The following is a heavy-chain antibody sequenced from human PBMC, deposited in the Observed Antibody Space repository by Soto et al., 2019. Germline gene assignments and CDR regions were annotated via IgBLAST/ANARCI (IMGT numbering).Heavy chain of an antibody. Sequence: LRLSCATSGFTFSDNAMHWVRQAPGEGLEGVSGGRGDFVTTPYADSVKGRFTISRDNSKNTLYLQMNSLRAEDTAIYYCVKEGKMGVEGFDFWGQGTLVTVSS. CDR1: GFTFSDNA. V-gene: IGHV3-23*01. CDR3: VKEGKMGVEGFDF. J-gene: IGHJ4*02. CDR2: GRGDFVTT. D-gene: IGHD1-26*01.